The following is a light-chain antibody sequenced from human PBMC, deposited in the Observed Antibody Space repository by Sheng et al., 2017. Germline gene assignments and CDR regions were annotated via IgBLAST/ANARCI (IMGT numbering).Light chain of an antibody. V-gene: IGKV1-5*03. CDR1: QSISTW. CDR3: QNYKSAPLT. Sequence: IQMTQSPSTLSASVGDRVTITCRASQSISTWLAWYQQKPGQAPKVLIYKASTLQTGVPSRFSGSGSGTEFTLTISSLQPEDVATYYCQNYKSAPLTFGQGTRVEI. J-gene: IGKJ1*01. CDR2: KAS.